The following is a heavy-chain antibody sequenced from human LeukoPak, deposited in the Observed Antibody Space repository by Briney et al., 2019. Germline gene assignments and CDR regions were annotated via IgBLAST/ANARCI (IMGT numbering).Heavy chain of an antibody. CDR1: GFTFDDYA. J-gene: IGHJ3*02. CDR3: AKDIKPDDYGDYGAFDI. Sequence: PGGSLRLSCAASGFTFDDYAMHWVRQAPGKGLEWVSGISWNSGSIGYADSVKGRFTISRDNAKNSLYLQMNSLRAEDTALYYCAKDIKPDDYGDYGAFDIWGQGTMVTVSS. V-gene: IGHV3-9*01. CDR2: ISWNSGSI. D-gene: IGHD4-17*01.